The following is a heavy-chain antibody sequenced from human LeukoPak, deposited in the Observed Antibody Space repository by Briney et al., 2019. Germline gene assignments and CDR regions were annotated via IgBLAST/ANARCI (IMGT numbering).Heavy chain of an antibody. CDR3: ARALIAVAGTEEFYFDY. J-gene: IGHJ4*02. CDR1: GFTFSSHW. V-gene: IGHV3-7*01. D-gene: IGHD6-19*01. CDR2: RKQDASDK. Sequence: GGSLRLSCAASGFTFSSHWMSWVRQAPGKGPEWVAYRKQDASDKYYVDSMKGRFTISRDNAKNSLYLQMNSLRAEDTAVYYCARALIAVAGTEEFYFDYWGQGTLVTVSS.